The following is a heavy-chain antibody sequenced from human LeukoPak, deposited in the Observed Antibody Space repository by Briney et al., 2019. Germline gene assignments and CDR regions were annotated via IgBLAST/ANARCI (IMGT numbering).Heavy chain of an antibody. V-gene: IGHV4-30-4*08. D-gene: IGHD3-10*01. Sequence: SQTLSLTCTVSGGSISSGDYYWSWIRQPPGKGLEWIGYIFHSGTTYYNPSLKSRVALSVDTSKNQFSLNLSSVTAADTAVYYCARELRTFGVAFDIWGQGTMVTVSS. CDR2: IFHSGTT. CDR1: GGSISSGDYY. CDR3: ARELRTFGVAFDI. J-gene: IGHJ3*02.